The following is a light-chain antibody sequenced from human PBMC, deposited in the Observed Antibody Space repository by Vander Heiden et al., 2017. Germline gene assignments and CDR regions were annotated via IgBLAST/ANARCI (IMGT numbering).Light chain of an antibody. V-gene: IGKV1-5*03. CDR2: EAS. J-gene: IGKJ2*01. CDR3: QQYNSYSPYT. Sequence: DIHPTHPPSTLPAFVGDRVIITCRASQSVSKWLAWYQQKPGKAPKLLIYEASTLESGVPSRFSGSGSGTEFTLTISSLQPDDFATYYCQQYNSYSPYTFGQGTKLEIK. CDR1: QSVSKW.